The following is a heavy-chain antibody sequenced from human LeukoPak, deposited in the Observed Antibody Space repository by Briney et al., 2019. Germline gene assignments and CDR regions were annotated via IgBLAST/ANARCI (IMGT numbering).Heavy chain of an antibody. CDR2: IYYSGST. CDR1: GGSISSYY. Sequence: PSETLSLTCTVSGGSISSYYWSWIRQPPGKGLEWIGYIYYSGSTNYNPSLKSRVTISVDTSENQFSLKLSSVTAADTAVYYCARGYGSGSLNWFDPWGQGTLVNVSS. D-gene: IGHD3-10*01. J-gene: IGHJ5*02. CDR3: ARGYGSGSLNWFDP. V-gene: IGHV4-59*01.